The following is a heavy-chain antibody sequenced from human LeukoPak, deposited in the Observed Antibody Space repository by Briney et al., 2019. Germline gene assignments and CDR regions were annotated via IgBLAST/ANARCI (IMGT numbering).Heavy chain of an antibody. Sequence: SETLSLTCAVSGGSISSGGYYWTWIRQPATKGLEWIGRIYTNGSTKYNPSLKSRITMSVDTSKNQFSLRLSSVTAADTAMYYCARDPYASESPYYYGLDVWGQGTTVTVSS. CDR1: GGSISSGGYY. CDR2: IYTNGST. J-gene: IGHJ6*02. CDR3: ARDPYASESPYYYGLDV. V-gene: IGHV4-61*02. D-gene: IGHD3-10*01.